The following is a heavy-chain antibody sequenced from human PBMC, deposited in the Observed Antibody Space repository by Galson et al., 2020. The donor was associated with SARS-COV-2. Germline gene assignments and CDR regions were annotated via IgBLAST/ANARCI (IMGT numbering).Heavy chain of an antibody. CDR2: ISYDGSNK. D-gene: IGHD3-10*01. CDR1: GFTFSSYG. CDR3: AKSYSGSYYTSFDY. V-gene: IGHV3-30*18. Sequence: GGSLRLSCAASGFTFSSYGMHWVCQAPGKGLEWVAVISYDGSNKYYADSVKGRFTISRDNSKNTLYLQMNSLRAEDTAVYYCAKSYSGSYYTSFDYWGQGTLVTVSS. J-gene: IGHJ4*02.